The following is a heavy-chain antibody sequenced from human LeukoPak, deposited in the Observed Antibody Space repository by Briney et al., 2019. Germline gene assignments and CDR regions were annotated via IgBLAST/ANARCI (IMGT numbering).Heavy chain of an antibody. V-gene: IGHV4-38-2*02. CDR1: GYSISSGYY. CDR3: ARGLGDYVWGSYRPHYFDY. D-gene: IGHD3-16*02. J-gene: IGHJ4*02. Sequence: SETLSLTYTVSGYSISSGYYWGWIRQPPGKGLEWIGSIYHSGSTYYNPSLKSRVTISVDTSKNQFSLKLSSVTAADTAVYYCARGLGDYVWGSYRPHYFDYWGQGTLVTVSS. CDR2: IYHSGST.